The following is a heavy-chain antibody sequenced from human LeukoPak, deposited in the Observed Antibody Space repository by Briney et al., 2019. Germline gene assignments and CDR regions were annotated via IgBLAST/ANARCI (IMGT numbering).Heavy chain of an antibody. CDR2: INPNGGTT. Sequence: ASVKVSCKASGYTFTTYFINWVRQAPGQGLEWMGVINPNGGTTKSAQEFQGRVTMTRDTSTSTVYMELTSLRSDDTAVYYCARAMTTFGAPIPVSWGQGTLVTVSS. CDR1: GYTFTTYF. J-gene: IGHJ5*02. CDR3: ARAMTTFGAPIPVS. D-gene: IGHD3-3*01. V-gene: IGHV1-46*01.